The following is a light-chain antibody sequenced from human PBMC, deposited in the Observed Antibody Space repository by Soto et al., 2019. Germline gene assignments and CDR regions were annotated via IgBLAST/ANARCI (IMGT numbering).Light chain of an antibody. CDR1: QGIGND. CDR2: EAS. Sequence: AIQVTQSPSSLSASVGDRVTISCRASQGIGNDLGRYQKKPGKAPKLLIYEASTLQTGVASRFSGSGSGTDXXXXXXXLXPEDFATYYCLQDYVYPWTFGQGTKVEVK. V-gene: IGKV1-6*01. CDR3: LQDYVYPWT. J-gene: IGKJ1*01.